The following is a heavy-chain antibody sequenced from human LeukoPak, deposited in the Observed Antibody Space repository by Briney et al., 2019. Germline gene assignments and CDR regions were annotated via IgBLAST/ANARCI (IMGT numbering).Heavy chain of an antibody. CDR1: GFTFSDYW. J-gene: IGHJ4*02. Sequence: GGSLRLSCAASGFTFSDYWMSWVRQAPGKGLEWVANIKYHGSDEHYVDSVRGRFTISRDNAKNSLFLQMNSLRAEDTAVYYFARKGGSGTYWEYWGQGTLVTVSS. D-gene: IGHD3-10*01. CDR3: ARKGGSGTYWEY. V-gene: IGHV3-7*01. CDR2: IKYHGSDE.